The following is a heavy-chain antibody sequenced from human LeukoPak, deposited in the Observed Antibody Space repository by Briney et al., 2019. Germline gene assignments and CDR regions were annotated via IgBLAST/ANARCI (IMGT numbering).Heavy chain of an antibody. Sequence: GGSLRLSCAASGFTFSGYGMHWVRQAPGKGLEWVAVISYDGSNKYYADSVKGRFTISRDNSKNTLYLQMNSLRAEDTAVYYCAKPPLAGIEAVGLVPEYFQHWGQGTLVTVSS. CDR1: GFTFSGYG. CDR2: ISYDGSNK. J-gene: IGHJ1*01. CDR3: AKPPLAGIEAVGLVPEYFQH. V-gene: IGHV3-30*18. D-gene: IGHD1-26*01.